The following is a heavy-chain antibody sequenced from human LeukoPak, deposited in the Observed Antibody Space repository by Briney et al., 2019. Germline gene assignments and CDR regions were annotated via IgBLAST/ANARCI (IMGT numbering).Heavy chain of an antibody. Sequence: GGSLRLSCAASGFTFTSYWMGWVRQAPGKGLEWVANIEEYGSEIYYVDSVKGRFTISRDNTKTSLYLQMNSLRAEDTAVYYCARPSFRTGSYFDHWGQGTLVTVSS. V-gene: IGHV3-7*01. D-gene: IGHD3/OR15-3a*01. J-gene: IGHJ4*02. CDR2: IEEYGSEI. CDR3: ARPSFRTGSYFDH. CDR1: GFTFTSYW.